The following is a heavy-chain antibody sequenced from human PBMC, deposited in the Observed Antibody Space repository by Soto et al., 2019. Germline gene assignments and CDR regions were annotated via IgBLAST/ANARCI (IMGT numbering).Heavy chain of an antibody. D-gene: IGHD3-3*01. J-gene: IGHJ3*02. Sequence: QVQLVQSGAEVKRPGASVKVSCKASGYTFTSYDFNWVRQAPGQGLEWMGWVNPNSGNTDYAQKFHGRVTMTRNTSIRADYMELSSLRSEDTAVYYCARASYLEPAVDIWGPGTMVTVSS. V-gene: IGHV1-8*01. CDR3: ARASYLEPAVDI. CDR1: GYTFTSYD. CDR2: VNPNSGNT.